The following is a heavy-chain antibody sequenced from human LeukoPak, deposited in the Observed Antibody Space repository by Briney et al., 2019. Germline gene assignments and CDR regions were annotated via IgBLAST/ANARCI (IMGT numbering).Heavy chain of an antibody. CDR1: GGSFSGYY. D-gene: IGHD5-18*01. V-gene: IGHV4-34*01. J-gene: IGHJ4*02. CDR2: INHSGST. CDR3: ASVRDTAMVRPVHY. Sequence: PSETLSLTXAVYGGSFSGYYWSWIRQPPGKGLEWIGEINHSGSTNYNPSLKSRVTISVDTSKNQFSLKLSSVTAADTAVYYCASVRDTAMVRPVHYWGQGTLVTVSS.